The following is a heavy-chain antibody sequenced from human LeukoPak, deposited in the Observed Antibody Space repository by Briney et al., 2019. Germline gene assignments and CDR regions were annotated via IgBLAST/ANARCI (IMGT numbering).Heavy chain of an antibody. Sequence: GGSLRLSCAASGFTFSSYWMTWVRQAPGKGLEWVANIKQDGSEKYYVDSVKGRFTISRDNAKKSLYLQMNSLRAEDTALYYCAKELLSNYYDSSGYGLFAFDIWGQGTMVTVSS. CDR1: GFTFSSYW. CDR2: IKQDGSEK. CDR3: AKELLSNYYDSSGYGLFAFDI. V-gene: IGHV3-7*03. D-gene: IGHD3-22*01. J-gene: IGHJ3*02.